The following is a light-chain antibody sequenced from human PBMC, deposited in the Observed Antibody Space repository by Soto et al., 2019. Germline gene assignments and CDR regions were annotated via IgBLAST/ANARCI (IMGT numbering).Light chain of an antibody. J-gene: IGLJ2*01. Sequence: QSVLTQPRSVSGSPGQSVTISCTGTSENIGNYIYVSWYQQFPGKAPKLIIYDVNRRPSGVPNRFSGSKSGNTASLSISGLQTEDEADYYCCSYEGSFTFVFGGGTKLTVL. V-gene: IGLV2-11*01. CDR3: CSYEGSFTFV. CDR2: DVN. CDR1: SENIGNYIY.